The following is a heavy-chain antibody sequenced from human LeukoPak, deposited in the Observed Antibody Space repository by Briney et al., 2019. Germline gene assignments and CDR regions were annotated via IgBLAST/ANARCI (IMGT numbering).Heavy chain of an antibody. CDR1: GYTFTSYD. D-gene: IGHD6-13*01. Sequence: ASVKVSCKASGYTFTSYDINWVRQATGQGLEWMGWMNPNSGNTGYAQKFQGRVTMTRNTSISTAYMELSSLGSEDTAVYYCARDAAAAGNYYYYYMDVWGKGTTVTVSS. CDR3: ARDAAAAGNYYYYYMDV. CDR2: MNPNSGNT. J-gene: IGHJ6*03. V-gene: IGHV1-8*01.